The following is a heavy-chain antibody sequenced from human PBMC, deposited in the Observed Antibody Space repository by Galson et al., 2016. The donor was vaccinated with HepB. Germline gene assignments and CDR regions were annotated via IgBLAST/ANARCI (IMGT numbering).Heavy chain of an antibody. CDR2: TYYRSRWGWDQ. CDR3: ARATDYGDYANGMDV. CDR1: GDSVSSNSVT. V-gene: IGHV6-1*01. D-gene: IGHD4-17*01. Sequence: CAISGDSVSSNSVTWNWIRQSPSRGLERLGRTYYRSRWGWDQDYAISVKSRISINPDTSGNQFSLQLRSVTPEDTAVYYCARATDYGDYANGMDVWDKGTMVTVSS. J-gene: IGHJ6*04.